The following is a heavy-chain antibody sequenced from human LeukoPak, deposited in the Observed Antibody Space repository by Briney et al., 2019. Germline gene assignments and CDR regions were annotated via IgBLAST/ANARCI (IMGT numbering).Heavy chain of an antibody. CDR1: GFTFSSYD. CDR2: IDSAGDT. J-gene: IGHJ4*02. D-gene: IGHD3-10*01. CDR3: ARGTPWFGSTRSDLDY. Sequence: GGSLRLSCAASGFTFSSYDMHWVRQGTGIGLEWVSSIDSAGDTHYLDSVKGRFSISRENAENSLYLQMNSLRAGDTAIYYCARGTPWFGSTRSDLDYWGQGIVVTVSS. V-gene: IGHV3-13*01.